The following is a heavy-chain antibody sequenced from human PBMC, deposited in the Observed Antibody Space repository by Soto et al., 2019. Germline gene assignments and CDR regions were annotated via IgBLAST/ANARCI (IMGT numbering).Heavy chain of an antibody. J-gene: IGHJ6*03. Sequence: QVQLQQWGAGLLKPSETLSLTCAVYGGSFSGYYWSWIRQPPGKGLEWIGEINHSGSTNYNPSLKSRVTISVDTSKNQFSLKLSFVTAADTAVYYCARAVLCGDYAILTGYSVPNNSYYYYMYVWGKGTKVTVSS. CDR2: INHSGST. V-gene: IGHV4-34*01. CDR1: GGSFSGYY. D-gene: IGHD3-9*01. CDR3: ARAVLCGDYAILTGYSVPNNSYYYYMYV.